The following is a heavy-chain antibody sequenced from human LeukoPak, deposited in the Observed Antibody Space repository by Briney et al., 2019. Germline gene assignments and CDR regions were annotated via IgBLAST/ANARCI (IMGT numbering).Heavy chain of an antibody. CDR1: GFTFGSYA. CDR3: AKDPPRPIAVAGPY. Sequence: GGSLRLSCAASGFTFGSYAMGWVRQAPGKGLEWVSTISDGDGSTYYADSVKGRFTISRDNSKNTLYLQMNSLRAEDTAVYYCAKDPPRPIAVAGPYWGQGTLVTVSS. J-gene: IGHJ4*02. V-gene: IGHV3-23*01. D-gene: IGHD6-19*01. CDR2: ISDGDGST.